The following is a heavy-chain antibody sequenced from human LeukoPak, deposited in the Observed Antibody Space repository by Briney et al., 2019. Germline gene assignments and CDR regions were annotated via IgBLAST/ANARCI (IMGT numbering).Heavy chain of an antibody. V-gene: IGHV1-8*01. CDR1: GYTFTSYD. Sequence: ASVKVSCKASGYTFTSYDINWVRQATGQGLEWMGWMNPNSGNTGYAQKFQGRVTMTRNTSISTAYMELSSLRSEDTAIYYCTKAPSYFYGSESFYNVDWGQGTLVTVSS. J-gene: IGHJ4*02. CDR3: TKAPSYFYGSESFYNVD. D-gene: IGHD3-10*01. CDR2: MNPNSGNT.